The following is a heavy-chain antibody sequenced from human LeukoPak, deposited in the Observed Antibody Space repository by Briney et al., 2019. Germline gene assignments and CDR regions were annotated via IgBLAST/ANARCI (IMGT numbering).Heavy chain of an antibody. CDR3: ATPRACGADCYFYYFDY. D-gene: IGHD2-21*02. Sequence: GGSLRLSCAASGFTVSSNYMSWVRQAPGKGLEWVSLIYSGGSTYYADSVKGRFTISRDNSKNTLYLQMNSLRDEDTAVYYCATPRACGADCYFYYFDYWGQGTLVTVSS. CDR1: GFTVSSNY. CDR2: IYSGGST. V-gene: IGHV3-53*01. J-gene: IGHJ4*02.